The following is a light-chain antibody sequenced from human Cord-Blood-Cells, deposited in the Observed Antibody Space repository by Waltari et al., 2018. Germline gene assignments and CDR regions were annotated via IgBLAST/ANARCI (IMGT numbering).Light chain of an antibody. Sequence: DIQMTQSPSTLSASVRDRVTITCRASQSISSWLAWYQQKPGKAPKLLIYKASSLESGVQSRFSGSGSGTEFTLTISSLQPDDFATYYCQQYNSYLYSFGQGTKLEIK. V-gene: IGKV1-5*03. J-gene: IGKJ2*03. CDR3: QQYNSYLYS. CDR2: KAS. CDR1: QSISSW.